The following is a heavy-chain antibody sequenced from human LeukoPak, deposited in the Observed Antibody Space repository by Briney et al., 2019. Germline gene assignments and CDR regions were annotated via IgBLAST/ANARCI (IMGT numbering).Heavy chain of an antibody. CDR1: GGSSSSSNYY. CDR3: AKMGDGDDYSDSSPYYGDY. D-gene: IGHD3-22*01. Sequence: KPSETLSLTCTVSGGSSSSSNYYWDWIRQPPGKGLEWIGSIYYSGTTYYNPSLKSRVTVSIDTSKNQFSLKLSSVTAADTAVYYCAKMGDGDDYSDSSPYYGDYWGQGTLVTVSS. CDR2: IYYSGTT. V-gene: IGHV4-39*01. J-gene: IGHJ4*02.